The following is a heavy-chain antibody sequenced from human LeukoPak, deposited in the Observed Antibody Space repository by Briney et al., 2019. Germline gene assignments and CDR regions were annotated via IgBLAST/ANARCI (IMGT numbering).Heavy chain of an antibody. CDR1: GGTFSSYA. Sequence: GASVTVSCKASGGTFSSYAISWVRQAPGQGPEWMGGIIPIFGTANYAQKFQGRVTITADESTSTTYMELSSLRSEDTAVYYCARVGGYDYRLDYWGQGTLVTVSS. CDR3: ARVGGYDYRLDY. V-gene: IGHV1-69*13. CDR2: IIPIFGTA. D-gene: IGHD5-12*01. J-gene: IGHJ4*02.